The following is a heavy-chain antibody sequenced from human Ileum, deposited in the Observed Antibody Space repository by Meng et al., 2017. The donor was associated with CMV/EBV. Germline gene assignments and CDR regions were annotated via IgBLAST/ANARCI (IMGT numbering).Heavy chain of an antibody. CDR3: AREALGGCGIPMTRKEFDS. Sequence: GGSLRLSCAASGFTFSGYAVSWVRQPPGKGLEWVSAIIGTCDNTYYADSVKGRFTISRDNSKNTLYVQMNSLRAEDTALYYCAREALGGCGIPMTRKEFDSWGQGTLVTVSS. CDR2: IIGTCDNT. V-gene: IGHV3-23*01. J-gene: IGHJ4*02. D-gene: IGHD3-16*01. CDR1: GFTFSGYA.